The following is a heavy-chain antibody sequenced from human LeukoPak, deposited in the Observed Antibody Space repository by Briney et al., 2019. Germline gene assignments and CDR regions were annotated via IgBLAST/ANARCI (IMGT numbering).Heavy chain of an antibody. J-gene: IGHJ5*02. Sequence: SETLSLTCTVSGGSIPSYYWSWIRQPPGKGLEWIGYIFYSGSTTYNPSLKSRVTISVDTSKDQFSLRLSSVTAADTAVYYCARVVGRIVVISANYFDPWGQGTLVIVSS. CDR1: GGSIPSYY. V-gene: IGHV4-59*01. D-gene: IGHD3-22*01. CDR2: IFYSGST. CDR3: ARVVGRIVVISANYFDP.